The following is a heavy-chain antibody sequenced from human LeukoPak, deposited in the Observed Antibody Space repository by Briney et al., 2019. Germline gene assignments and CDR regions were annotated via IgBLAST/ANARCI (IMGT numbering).Heavy chain of an antibody. CDR2: ISCSSSYI. Sequence: GGSLRLSCAASGFTFSSYEMNWVRLAPGKGLEWVSSISCSSSYIYYADSVKGRFTISRDNAKNSLYLQINSLRAEDTAVYYCASPYCSSTSCYDYYYYGMDVWGKGTTVTVSS. CDR1: GFTFSSYE. CDR3: ASPYCSSTSCYDYYYYGMDV. V-gene: IGHV3-21*01. J-gene: IGHJ6*04. D-gene: IGHD2-2*01.